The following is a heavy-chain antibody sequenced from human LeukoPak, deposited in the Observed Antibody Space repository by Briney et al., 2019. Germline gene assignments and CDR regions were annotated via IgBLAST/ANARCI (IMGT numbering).Heavy chain of an antibody. Sequence: ASVKVSCKASGYTFTSYGISWVRQAPGQGLEWMGWISAYNGNTNYAQKLQGRVTMTTDTSTSTAYMELRGLRSDDTAVYYCARVDIVVVVAATNDYWGQGTLVTVSS. CDR2: ISAYNGNT. D-gene: IGHD2-15*01. CDR1: GYTFTSYG. CDR3: ARVDIVVVVAATNDY. V-gene: IGHV1-18*01. J-gene: IGHJ4*02.